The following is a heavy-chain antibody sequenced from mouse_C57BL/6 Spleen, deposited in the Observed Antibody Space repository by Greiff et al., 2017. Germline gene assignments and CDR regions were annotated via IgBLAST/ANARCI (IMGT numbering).Heavy chain of an antibody. CDR3: NGVSYYEGDYCDY. Sequence: QVQLQQPGAELVKPGASVKLSCKASGYTFTSYWMHWVKQRPGQGLEWIGMIHPNSGSTNYNEKFKSKATLTVDKSSSTAYMQLSSLTSEDSAVYYCNGVSYYEGDYCDYWGQGTTRTVSS. CDR1: GYTFTSYW. J-gene: IGHJ2*01. V-gene: IGHV1-64*01. D-gene: IGHD1-1*01. CDR2: IHPNSGST.